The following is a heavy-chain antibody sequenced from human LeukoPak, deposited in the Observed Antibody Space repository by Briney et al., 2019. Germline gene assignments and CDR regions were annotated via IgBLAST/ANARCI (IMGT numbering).Heavy chain of an antibody. Sequence: SETLSLTCTVSGGSISSSSYYWGWIRQPPGKGLEWIGSIYYSGSTYYNPSLKSRVTISVDTSKNQFSLKLSSVTAADTAVYYCARHGLPAAIQGALLDYWGQGTLVTVSS. D-gene: IGHD2-2*02. V-gene: IGHV4-39*01. J-gene: IGHJ4*02. CDR2: IYYSGST. CDR1: GGSISSSSYY. CDR3: ARHGLPAAIQGALLDY.